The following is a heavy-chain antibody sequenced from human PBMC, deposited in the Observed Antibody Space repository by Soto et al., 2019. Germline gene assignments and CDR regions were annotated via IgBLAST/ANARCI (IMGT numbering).Heavy chain of an antibody. Sequence: GESLKISCKGSGYSFTSYWIGWVRQMPGKGLEWMGIIYPGDSDTRYSPSFQGQVTISADKSISTAYLQWSSLKASDTAMYYCARRGYCSSTSCQDYYYYYGMDVWGQGTTVTSP. CDR1: GYSFTSYW. CDR3: ARRGYCSSTSCQDYYYYYGMDV. CDR2: IYPGDSDT. J-gene: IGHJ6*02. V-gene: IGHV5-51*01. D-gene: IGHD2-2*01.